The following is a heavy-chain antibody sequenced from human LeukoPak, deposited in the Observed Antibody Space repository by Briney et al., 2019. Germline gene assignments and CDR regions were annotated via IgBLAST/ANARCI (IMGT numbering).Heavy chain of an antibody. J-gene: IGHJ4*02. CDR1: GFTFSSYA. Sequence: GGSLRLSCAASGFTFSSYAMHWVRQAPGKGLEWVAVISYDGSNKYYADSVKGRFTISRDNSKNTLYLQMNSLRAEDTAVYYCARAAGYSNYLDYWGQGTLVTVSS. V-gene: IGHV3-30*01. CDR3: ARAAGYSNYLDY. CDR2: ISYDGSNK. D-gene: IGHD4-11*01.